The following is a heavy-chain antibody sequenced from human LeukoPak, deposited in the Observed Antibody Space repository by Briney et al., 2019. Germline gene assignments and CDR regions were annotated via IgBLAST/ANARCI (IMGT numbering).Heavy chain of an antibody. V-gene: IGHV3-30*03. J-gene: IGHJ4*02. D-gene: IGHD2-2*01. Sequence: GRSLRLSCAASGFTFSSYGMHWVRQAPGKGLEWVAVISYDGSNKYYADSVKGRFTISRDNSKNTLYLQMNSLRVEDTAVYYCARGLAVVPAVSDYWGQGTLVTVSS. CDR2: ISYDGSNK. CDR3: ARGLAVVPAVSDY. CDR1: GFTFSSYG.